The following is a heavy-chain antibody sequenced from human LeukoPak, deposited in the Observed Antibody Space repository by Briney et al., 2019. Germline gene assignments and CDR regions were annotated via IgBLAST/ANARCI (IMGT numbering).Heavy chain of an antibody. D-gene: IGHD3-22*01. V-gene: IGHV3-48*04. CDR3: ARGRARKELWDEHYYSYMDV. J-gene: IGHJ6*03. Sequence: PGGSLRLSCAVSGFTFSDYNMNWVRQAPGKGLEWVAYISSRSLTIYYADSVRGRFTVSRDNAKNSLYLQMNSLRGEDTAVYYCARGRARKELWDEHYYSYMDVCGKGTTVTVS. CDR1: GFTFSDYN. CDR2: ISSRSLTI.